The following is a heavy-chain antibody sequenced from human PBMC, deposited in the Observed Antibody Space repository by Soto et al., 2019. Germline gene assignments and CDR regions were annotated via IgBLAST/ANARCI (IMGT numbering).Heavy chain of an antibody. CDR3: ARTYPSTAGDFDY. CDR2: IKQDGGGK. V-gene: IGHV3-7*05. CDR1: GFTFSNYW. J-gene: IGHJ4*02. Sequence: EVQLVESGGGLVQPGGSLRLSCAASGFTFSNYWMSWVRQAPGKGLEWVANIKQDGGGKHYVDSVKGRFTISRDNADNSLYLQMNNLRAEDTAVYYCARTYPSTAGDFDYWGQGTLVTVSS. D-gene: IGHD6-13*01.